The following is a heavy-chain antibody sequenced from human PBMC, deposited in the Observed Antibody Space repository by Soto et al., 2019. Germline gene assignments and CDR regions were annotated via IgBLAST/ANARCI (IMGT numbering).Heavy chain of an antibody. J-gene: IGHJ5*02. CDR1: GLTFNRYW. D-gene: IGHD2-15*01. V-gene: IGHV3-74*01. Sequence: PGGSLRLSCAASGLTFNRYWMHWVRHAPGKGLVWVSHINTDGSNTNYADSVKSRFTISRDNAKSTLFLQMNSLRDEGTAVYYCAREFCSGGNCYTYYFDPWGQGIPVTVSS. CDR2: INTDGSNT. CDR3: AREFCSGGNCYTYYFDP.